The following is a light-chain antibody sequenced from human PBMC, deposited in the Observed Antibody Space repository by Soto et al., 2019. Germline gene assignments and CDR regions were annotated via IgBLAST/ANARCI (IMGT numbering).Light chain of an antibody. CDR2: DAS. J-gene: IGKJ4*01. V-gene: IGKV3-11*01. CDR3: QQRSNWPSTT. CDR1: QSVSSY. Sequence: EIVLTQSPATLSLSPGERATLSCRASQSVSSYLAWYQQKPGQAPRLLIYDASNRATGIPARFSGSGSGTDFTLTISRLEPEDFAVYYCQQRSNWPSTTFGGGTKVEIK.